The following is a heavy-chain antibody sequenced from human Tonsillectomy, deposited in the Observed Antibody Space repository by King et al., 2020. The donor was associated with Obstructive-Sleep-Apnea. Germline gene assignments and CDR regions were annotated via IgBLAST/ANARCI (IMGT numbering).Heavy chain of an antibody. J-gene: IGHJ4*02. V-gene: IGHV3-23*04. D-gene: IGHD4-11*01. CDR2: ISGSGSDT. CDR3: ATSGRVTALFDY. CDR1: RFAFGSFA. Sequence: VQLVESGGGLVQPGGSLRLSCVETSRFAFGSFAMSWVRQAQGKGLDWVAAISGSGSDTYYAESLKGRFTITRDNSKNTLFLQINSLRAGDTAVYYGATSGRVTALFDYWGQGTLVTVSS.